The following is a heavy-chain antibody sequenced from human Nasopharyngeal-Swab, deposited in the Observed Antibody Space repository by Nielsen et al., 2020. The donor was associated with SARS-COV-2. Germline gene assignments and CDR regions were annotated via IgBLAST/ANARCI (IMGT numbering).Heavy chain of an antibody. D-gene: IGHD2-21*01. Sequence: GGSLRLSCAASGFTFDDYAMHWVRQAPGKGLEWVPGIAWNSGSLAYVDSVKGRFTISRDNAKNSLYLQMNSLTEEDTAFYYCARGSGSEWFYCYGMDVWGQGTTVTVSS. CDR2: IAWNSGSL. CDR1: GFTFDDYA. J-gene: IGHJ6*02. V-gene: IGHV3-9*01. CDR3: ARGSGSEWFYCYGMDV.